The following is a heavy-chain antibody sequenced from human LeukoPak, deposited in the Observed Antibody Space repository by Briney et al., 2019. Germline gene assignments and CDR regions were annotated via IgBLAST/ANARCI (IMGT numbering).Heavy chain of an antibody. Sequence: GESLKISCKGFGDSFSHYWIAWVRHLPEKGLEWMGIVYPDDSTALYSPTFQGQVTVSADRSTNTVYLQWSSLKASDTALYFCARQAITLPAKDKGKDFFDFWGQGTRVTVSS. CDR3: ARQAITLPAKDKGKDFFDF. CDR2: VYPDDSTA. CDR1: GDSFSHYW. V-gene: IGHV5-51*01. J-gene: IGHJ4*02. D-gene: IGHD2-15*01.